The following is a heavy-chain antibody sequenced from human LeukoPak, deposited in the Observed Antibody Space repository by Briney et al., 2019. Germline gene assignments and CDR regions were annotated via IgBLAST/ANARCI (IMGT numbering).Heavy chain of an antibody. Sequence: GGSLKISCKGSGYSFTSYWIGWVRQMPGKGLEWMGIIYPGDSDTRYSPSFQGQVTISADKSISTAYLQWSSLKASDTAMYYCATYCSGGSCYSSVSYYFDYWGQGTLVTVSS. V-gene: IGHV5-51*01. CDR2: IYPGDSDT. CDR1: GYSFTSYW. J-gene: IGHJ4*02. D-gene: IGHD2-15*01. CDR3: ATYCSGGSCYSSVSYYFDY.